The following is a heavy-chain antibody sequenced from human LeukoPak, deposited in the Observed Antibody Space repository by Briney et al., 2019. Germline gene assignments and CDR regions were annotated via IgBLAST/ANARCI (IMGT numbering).Heavy chain of an antibody. D-gene: IGHD5-18*01. Sequence: PSETLSLTCTVSGGSISSYYWSWIRQPPGKGLEWIGYIYYSGSTNYNPSLKSRVTISVDTSKNQFSLKLSSVTAADTAVYYCARARYREDSYGYADGFYYMDVWGKGTTVTVSS. CDR3: ARARYREDSYGYADGFYYMDV. V-gene: IGHV4-59*01. CDR2: IYYSGST. J-gene: IGHJ6*03. CDR1: GGSISSYY.